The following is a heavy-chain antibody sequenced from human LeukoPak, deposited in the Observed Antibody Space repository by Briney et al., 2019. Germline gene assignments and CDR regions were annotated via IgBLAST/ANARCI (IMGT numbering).Heavy chain of an antibody. Sequence: GGSLRLSCAASGFTFSSYAMSWVRQAPGKGLEWVSAISGSGGSTYYADSVKGRFTISRDNAKNSLYLQMNSLRAEDTAVYYCARDCSSTSCYTRYYYGMDVWGQGTTVTVSS. D-gene: IGHD2-2*02. CDR1: GFTFSSYA. J-gene: IGHJ6*02. CDR2: ISGSGGST. V-gene: IGHV3-23*01. CDR3: ARDCSSTSCYTRYYYGMDV.